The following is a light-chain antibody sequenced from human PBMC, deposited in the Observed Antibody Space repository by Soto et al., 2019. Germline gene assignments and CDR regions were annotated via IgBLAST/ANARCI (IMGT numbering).Light chain of an antibody. V-gene: IGKV3-20*01. CDR2: GAS. CDR3: QQSGSSPYT. Sequence: EIVLTQSPGTLSLSPGERATLSCRASQSVSSSYLAWYQQKPGQAPRLLIYGASSRATGIPDRFSGSGSGTDFTLTISRLEPEDFAVYFCQQSGSSPYTFGQGTMLEIK. CDR1: QSVSSSY. J-gene: IGKJ2*01.